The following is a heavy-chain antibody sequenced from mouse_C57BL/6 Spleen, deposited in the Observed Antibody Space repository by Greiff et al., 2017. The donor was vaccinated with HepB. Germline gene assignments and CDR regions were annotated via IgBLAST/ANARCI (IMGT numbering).Heavy chain of an antibody. CDR1: GYTFTSYW. CDR2: INPSNGGT. Sequence: QVQLQQPGTELVKPGASVKLSCKASGYTFTSYWMHWVKQRPGQGLEWIGNINPSNGGTNYNEKFKSKATLTVDKSSSTAYMQLSSLTSEDSAVYYCARTSCSNYPYSAMDYWGRGTSVTVSS. CDR3: ARTSCSNYPYSAMDY. D-gene: IGHD2-5*01. J-gene: IGHJ4*01. V-gene: IGHV1-53*01.